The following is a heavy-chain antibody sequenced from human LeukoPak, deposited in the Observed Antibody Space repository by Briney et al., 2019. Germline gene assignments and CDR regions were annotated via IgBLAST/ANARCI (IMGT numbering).Heavy chain of an antibody. CDR1: GYSVSSGYY. Sequence: SETLSLTCTVSGYSVSSGYYWGWIRQPPGKGLEWIGSIYHSGSTYYNPSLKSRVTISVDTSKNQFSLKLSSVTAADTAVYYCARMYSSGLNWFDPWGQGTLVTVSS. CDR3: ARMYSSGLNWFDP. D-gene: IGHD6-19*01. CDR2: IYHSGST. J-gene: IGHJ5*02. V-gene: IGHV4-38-2*02.